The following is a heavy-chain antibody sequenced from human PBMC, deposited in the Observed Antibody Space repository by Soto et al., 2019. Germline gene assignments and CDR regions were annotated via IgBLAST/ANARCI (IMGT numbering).Heavy chain of an antibody. CDR1: GFYFSSHG. J-gene: IGHJ6*03. CDR2: ISYDGTYK. Sequence: GGSLRLSCEASGFYFSSHGMHWVRQAPGKGLEWVSAISYDGTYKLYADAVKGRFTISRDNYKSTLYLQMRSLRPEDTAEYYCSKAPAFRVYKSSPMDVWGKGTPVTVSS. D-gene: IGHD1-20*01. CDR3: SKAPAFRVYKSSPMDV. V-gene: IGHV3-30*18.